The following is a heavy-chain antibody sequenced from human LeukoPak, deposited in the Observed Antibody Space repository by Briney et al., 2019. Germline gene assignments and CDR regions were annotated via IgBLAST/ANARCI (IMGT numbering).Heavy chain of an antibody. Sequence: TGGSLRLSCAASGLTFSNYAMTWVRRAPGNGLECVSIISGTGDSTYYADSVKGRFTISRDNSKNMVFLQMNSLRVGHTAAYYCAKGHSDYGTGFDQWGQGTLVTVSS. D-gene: IGHD4-17*01. CDR2: ISGTGDST. CDR1: GLTFSNYA. CDR3: AKGHSDYGTGFDQ. J-gene: IGHJ4*02. V-gene: IGHV3-23*01.